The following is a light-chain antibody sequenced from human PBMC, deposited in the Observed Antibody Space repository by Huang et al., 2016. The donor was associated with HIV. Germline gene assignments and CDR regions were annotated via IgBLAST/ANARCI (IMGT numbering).Light chain of an antibody. CDR1: QSIGIW. J-gene: IGKJ4*01. V-gene: IGKV1-5*03. CDR3: QQYDSYPAT. Sequence: DIHMTQSPSTLSASVGDRVTISCRASQSIGIWLAWYHQKPGKVPNLLIYKASTLETGVPSSFSGGGSGTEFTLTISSLQPDDIGTYYCQQYDSYPATFGGGTKVELK. CDR2: KAS.